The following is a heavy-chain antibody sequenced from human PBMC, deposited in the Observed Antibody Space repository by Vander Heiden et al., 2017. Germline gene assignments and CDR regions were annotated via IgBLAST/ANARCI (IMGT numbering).Heavy chain of an antibody. CDR2: IRNKTKSYTT. Sequence: EVQLVESGGGLVQPGGSLRLSCEASGFTFSDHYMDWVRQGTGKGLEWVGRIRNKTKSYTTEFAASVKGRFTISRDDSKNSLYLQMNSLKTEDTAVYYCARRGGSSTQIDYWGQGTLVTVSS. D-gene: IGHD6-6*01. J-gene: IGHJ4*01. V-gene: IGHV3-72*01. CDR3: ARRGGSSTQIDY. CDR1: GFTFSDHY.